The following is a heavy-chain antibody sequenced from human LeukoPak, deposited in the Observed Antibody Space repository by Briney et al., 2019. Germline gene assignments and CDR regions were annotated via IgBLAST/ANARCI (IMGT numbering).Heavy chain of an antibody. D-gene: IGHD3-9*01. Sequence: ASVTVSCKPSGFTFTDHYLHWVRQAAGQGLEWMGWINGKRGDTNYAQKFQDRVTMTRDTSISAFYIQLSSLTADDTAVYYCARDFDWGPDYWGQGTLVTVSS. J-gene: IGHJ4*02. CDR1: GFTFTDHY. V-gene: IGHV1-2*02. CDR2: INGKRGDT. CDR3: ARDFDWGPDY.